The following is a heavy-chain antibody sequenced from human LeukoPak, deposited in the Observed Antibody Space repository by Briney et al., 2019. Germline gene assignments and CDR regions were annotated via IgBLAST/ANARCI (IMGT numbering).Heavy chain of an antibody. V-gene: IGHV4-59*01. CDR2: IFYSGGT. CDR1: GGSISYYY. Sequence: SETLSLTCTVSGGSISYYYWSWIRQPPGKGLEWIGYIFYSGGTNYNPSLQSRVTISVDTSKNQFSLKLSSVTTADTAVYYCARGTGTTEYFQPWGQGTLVTVSS. CDR3: ARGTGTTEYFQP. J-gene: IGHJ1*01. D-gene: IGHD1-14*01.